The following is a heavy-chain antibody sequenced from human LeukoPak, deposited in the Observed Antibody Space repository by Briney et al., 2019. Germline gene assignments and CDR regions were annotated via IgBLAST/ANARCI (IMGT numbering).Heavy chain of an antibody. J-gene: IGHJ4*02. Sequence: GGSLRLSCAASGFTFRRYAMSWVRQAPGKGLEWVSAISGSGGSTYYADSVKGRFTISRENSKNTLYLQMNSLRAQDTAVYYCAKQDSQYYYGSGSYYWEGYFDYWGQGTLVTVSS. CDR3: AKQDSQYYYGSGSYYWEGYFDY. V-gene: IGHV3-23*01. CDR2: ISGSGGST. D-gene: IGHD3-10*01. CDR1: GFTFRRYA.